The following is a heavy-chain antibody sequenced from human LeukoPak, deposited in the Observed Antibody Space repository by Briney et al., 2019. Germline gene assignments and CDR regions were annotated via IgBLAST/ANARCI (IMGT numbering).Heavy chain of an antibody. CDR1: GYTFTSYY. J-gene: IGHJ4*02. Sequence: ASVKVSCKASGYTFTSYYLHWVRQAPGQGPEYMGIINPSAGNTNYAQKFRGRITMTRDTSTPTVYMELSSLVSEDTAVYYCARERPSKCYFDYWGQGTLVTVSS. V-gene: IGHV1-46*01. CDR3: ARERPSKCYFDY. CDR2: INPSAGNT.